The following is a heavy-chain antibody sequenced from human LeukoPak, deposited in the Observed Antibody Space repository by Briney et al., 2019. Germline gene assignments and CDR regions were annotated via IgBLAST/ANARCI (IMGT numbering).Heavy chain of an antibody. Sequence: SETLSLTCTVSGGSISSYYWSWIRQPPGKGLEWIGYIYYSGSTNYNPSLKSRVTISVDTSKNQFSLKLSSVTAADTAVYYCARDSNPRGYSSGWSTYYYYYGMDVWGQGTTVTVSS. CDR3: ARDSNPRGYSSGWSTYYYYYGMDV. CDR2: IYYSGST. V-gene: IGHV4-59*01. J-gene: IGHJ6*02. D-gene: IGHD6-19*01. CDR1: GGSISSYY.